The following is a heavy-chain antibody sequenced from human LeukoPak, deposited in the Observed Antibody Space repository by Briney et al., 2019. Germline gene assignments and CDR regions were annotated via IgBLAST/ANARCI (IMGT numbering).Heavy chain of an antibody. CDR2: IKQDGSEK. CDR1: GFTFSSYW. CDR3: ARDIPPISSGYYYGGYFDY. D-gene: IGHD3-22*01. J-gene: IGHJ4*02. Sequence: GGSLRLSCAASGFTFSSYWMSWLRQAPGKGLEWVANIKQDGSEKYYVDSVKGRFTISRDNAKNSLYLQMNSLRAEDTAVYYCARDIPPISSGYYYGGYFDYWGQGTLVTVSS. V-gene: IGHV3-7*01.